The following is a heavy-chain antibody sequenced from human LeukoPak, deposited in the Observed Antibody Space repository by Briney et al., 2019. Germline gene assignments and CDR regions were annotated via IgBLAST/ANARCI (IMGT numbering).Heavy chain of an antibody. CDR1: GGSISSYY. V-gene: IGHV4-59*08. Sequence: SETLSLTCTVSGGSISSYYWSWIRQPPGKGLEWIGYIYYSGSTHYNPSLKSRVTISVDTSKNQFSLKLSSVTAADTAVYYCARSEWLDAFDIWGQGTMVTVSS. J-gene: IGHJ3*02. CDR3: ARSEWLDAFDI. D-gene: IGHD5-12*01. CDR2: IYYSGST.